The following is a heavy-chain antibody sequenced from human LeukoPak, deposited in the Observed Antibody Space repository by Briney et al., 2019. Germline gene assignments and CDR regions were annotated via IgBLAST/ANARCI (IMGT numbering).Heavy chain of an antibody. CDR3: TRGLPSPTDHYYMDV. D-gene: IGHD2-15*01. J-gene: IGHJ6*03. Sequence: ASVKVSYKASGYTFTGYYMHWVRQAPGQGLEWMGWINPNSGGTNYAQKFQGRVTMTRDTSISTAYMELSRLRSDDTAVYYCTRGLPSPTDHYYMDVWGKGTTVTVSS. V-gene: IGHV1-2*02. CDR2: INPNSGGT. CDR1: GYTFTGYY.